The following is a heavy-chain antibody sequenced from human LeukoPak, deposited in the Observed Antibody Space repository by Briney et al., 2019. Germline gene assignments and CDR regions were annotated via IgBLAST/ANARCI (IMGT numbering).Heavy chain of an antibody. V-gene: IGHV4-59*01. CDR2: IYYSGST. Sequence: SETLSLTCTVPGGSISSYYWSWIRQPPGKGLEWIGYIYYSGSTNYNPSLKSRVTISVDTSKNQFSLKLSSVTAADTAVYYCARGWIVVVTDAFDIWGQGTMVTVSS. J-gene: IGHJ3*02. D-gene: IGHD3-22*01. CDR3: ARGWIVVVTDAFDI. CDR1: GGSISSYY.